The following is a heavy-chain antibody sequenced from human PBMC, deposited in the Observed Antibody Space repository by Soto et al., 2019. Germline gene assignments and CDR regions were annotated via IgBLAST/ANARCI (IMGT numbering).Heavy chain of an antibody. CDR3: AREPNYFDY. CDR2: ISAHNGNK. Sequence: QVQLVQSGAEVKKPGASVKVSCKASGYTFTSYGISWVRQAPGQGLEWMGWISAHNGNKKYAQKLQGRVTMTPDTSTSTAYMEMRSLRSEDTAVYYCAREPNYFDYWGQGTLVTVSS. CDR1: GYTFTSYG. J-gene: IGHJ4*02. V-gene: IGHV1-18*01.